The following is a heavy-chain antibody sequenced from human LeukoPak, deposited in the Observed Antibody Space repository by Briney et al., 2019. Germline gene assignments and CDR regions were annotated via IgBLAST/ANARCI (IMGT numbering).Heavy chain of an antibody. CDR3: ATRPEFWEWPPAGYFDY. CDR1: GGTFSSYA. V-gene: IGHV1-69*13. D-gene: IGHD3-3*01. Sequence: SVKVSCKASGGTFSSYAISWVRQAPGQGLEWMGGIIPIFGTANYAQKFQGRVTITADESTSTAYMELSSLRSEDTAVYYCATRPEFWEWPPAGYFDYWGQGTLVTVSS. J-gene: IGHJ4*02. CDR2: IIPIFGTA.